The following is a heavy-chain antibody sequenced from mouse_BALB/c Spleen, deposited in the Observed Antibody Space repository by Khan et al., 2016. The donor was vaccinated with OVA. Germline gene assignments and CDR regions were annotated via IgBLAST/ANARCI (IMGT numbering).Heavy chain of an antibody. J-gene: IGHJ2*01. V-gene: IGHV6-6*02. CDR3: WILL. Sequence: EVKLEVSGGGLVQPGGSMKLSCVASGFTFSNYWLNWVRQSPENGLEWVADISLKSDDYVTHYAESVQGRFTISSDDSKSSDDRQRNNLRAEDTGIYYCWILLWGQGTTLTVSS. CDR2: ISLKSDDYVT. CDR1: GFTFSNYW.